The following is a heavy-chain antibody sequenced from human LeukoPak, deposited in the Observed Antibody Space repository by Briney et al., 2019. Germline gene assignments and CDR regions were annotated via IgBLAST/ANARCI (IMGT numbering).Heavy chain of an antibody. D-gene: IGHD6-19*01. Sequence: QPGGSLRLSCAASGFTFSSYAMSWVRQAPGKGLEWVSAISGSGGSTYYADSVKGRFTISRDNSKNTLYLQMNSLRAEDTAVYYCAKGWDSSGWYSEDAFDIWGQGTMVTVSS. CDR2: ISGSGGST. J-gene: IGHJ3*02. V-gene: IGHV3-23*01. CDR3: AKGWDSSGWYSEDAFDI. CDR1: GFTFSSYA.